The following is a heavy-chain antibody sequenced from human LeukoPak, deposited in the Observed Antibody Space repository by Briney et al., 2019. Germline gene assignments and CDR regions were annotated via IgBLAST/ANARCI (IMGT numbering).Heavy chain of an antibody. V-gene: IGHV3-33*01. CDR3: ARDGGSSGYHDALDI. CDR2: IWYDGRNK. J-gene: IGHJ3*02. D-gene: IGHD3-22*01. CDR1: GFTSSSYG. Sequence: GGSLRLSCAASGFTSSSYGMHWVRQAPGRGLEWVALIWYDGRNKYYADSVKGRFTISRDNSKNTLSLQLNSLRDEDTAVYYCARDGGSSGYHDALDIWGQGTMVTVSA.